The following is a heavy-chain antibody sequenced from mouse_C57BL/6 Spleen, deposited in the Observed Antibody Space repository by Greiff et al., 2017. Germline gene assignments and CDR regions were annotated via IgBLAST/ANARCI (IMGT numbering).Heavy chain of an antibody. J-gene: IGHJ4*01. V-gene: IGHV1-82*01. CDR2: IYPGDGDT. CDR3: AREDNWDDYYAMDY. D-gene: IGHD4-1*01. Sequence: QVQLQQSGPELVKPGASVKISCKASGYAFSSSWMNWVKQRPGKGLEWIGRIYPGDGDTNYNGKFKGKATLTADKSSSTAYMQLSSLTSEDSAVYFCAREDNWDDYYAMDYWGQGTTVTVSS. CDR1: GYAFSSSW.